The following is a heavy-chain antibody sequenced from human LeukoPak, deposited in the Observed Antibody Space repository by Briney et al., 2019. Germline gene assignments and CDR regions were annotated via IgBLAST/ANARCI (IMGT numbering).Heavy chain of an antibody. CDR2: IKQDGSEK. CDR3: AGASDPWLQLT. CDR1: GFTFSNYW. Sequence: GGSLRLSCAGSGFTFSNYWMILVRQAPGKGLEWVGNIKQDGSEKRYADSVRGRFSISRDNAQTSVYLQMNSLRAEDTAVYYCAGASDPWLQLTWGQGTLVTVSS. V-gene: IGHV3-7*05. D-gene: IGHD5-24*01. J-gene: IGHJ5*02.